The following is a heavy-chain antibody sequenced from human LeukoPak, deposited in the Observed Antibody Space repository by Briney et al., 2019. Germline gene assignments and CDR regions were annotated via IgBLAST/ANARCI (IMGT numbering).Heavy chain of an antibody. Sequence: GGSLRLSCAASGFTFSSYGMHWVRQAPGKGLEWVAVISYDGSNKYYADSVKGRFTISRDNSKNTLYLQMNSLRAEDTAVYYCAKCDLGIAVALTLFDYWGQGTLVTVSS. CDR1: GFTFSSYG. D-gene: IGHD6-19*01. V-gene: IGHV3-30*18. CDR2: ISYDGSNK. CDR3: AKCDLGIAVALTLFDY. J-gene: IGHJ4*02.